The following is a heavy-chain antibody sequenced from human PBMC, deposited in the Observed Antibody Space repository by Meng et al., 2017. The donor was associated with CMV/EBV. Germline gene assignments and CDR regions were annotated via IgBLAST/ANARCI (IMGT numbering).Heavy chain of an antibody. V-gene: IGHV3-23*01. D-gene: IGHD2-15*01. J-gene: IGHJ2*01. CDR2: ISGSDGNT. CDR1: GFAFGIYG. CDR3: AKSRGSSYFDL. Sequence: CAASGFAFGIYGMSWFRQAPGKGLEWVSAISGSDGNTYYAASVKGRFTISRDNSKNTLSLQMSSLRAEDTAVYYCAKSRGSSYFDLWGRGTLVTVSS.